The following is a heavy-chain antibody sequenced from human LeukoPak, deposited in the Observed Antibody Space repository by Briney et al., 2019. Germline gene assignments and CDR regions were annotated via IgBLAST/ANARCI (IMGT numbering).Heavy chain of an antibody. CDR3: ARAKLYYYGSGPMDA. CDR2: ISYDGSNK. Sequence: GGSLRLSCAASGFTFSSYAMHWVRQAPGKGLEWVAVISYDGSNKYYADSVKGRFTISRDNSKNTLYLQMNSLRAEDTAVYYCARAKLYYYGSGPMDAWGKGTTVTVSS. D-gene: IGHD3-10*01. CDR1: GFTFSSYA. V-gene: IGHV3-30*04. J-gene: IGHJ6*04.